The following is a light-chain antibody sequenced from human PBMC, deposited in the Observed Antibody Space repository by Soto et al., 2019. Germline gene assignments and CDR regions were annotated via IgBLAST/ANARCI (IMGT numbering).Light chain of an antibody. CDR2: SAS. CDR3: QQYHSCT. V-gene: IGKV1-5*03. J-gene: IGKJ1*01. CDR1: QSIRDS. Sequence: DIQMTQSPSTLAAFLGDRVTITCRANQSIRDSMAWYQQRPGKAPKLLIYSASSLESGVPSRFSGSGSGTEFMLTISSLQPDDFETYYCQQYHSCTCGQGTKVEIK.